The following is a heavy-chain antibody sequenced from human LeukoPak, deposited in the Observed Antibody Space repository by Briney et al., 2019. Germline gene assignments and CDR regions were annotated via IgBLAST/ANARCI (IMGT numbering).Heavy chain of an antibody. J-gene: IGHJ4*02. CDR1: GFTFSSYE. V-gene: IGHV3-48*03. Sequence: GGSLRLSCAASGFTFSSYEMNWVRQAPGKGLEWVSYISSSGSTIYYADSVKGRFTISRDSAKNSLYLQMNSLRAEDTAVYYCARGYSNLIDYWGQGTLVTVSS. CDR2: ISSSGSTI. D-gene: IGHD4-11*01. CDR3: ARGYSNLIDY.